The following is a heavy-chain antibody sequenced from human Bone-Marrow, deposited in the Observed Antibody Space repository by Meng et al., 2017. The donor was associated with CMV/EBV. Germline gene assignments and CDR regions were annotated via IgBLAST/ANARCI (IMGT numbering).Heavy chain of an antibody. Sequence: GESLKISCEASGLTFIGFWMSWVRQAPGKELEWVANIKEDGSEKHYVDAVKGRFTISRDNAKNSLYLQMNSLRVEDTAVYYCARGPLRAAAGLYWGQGTLVTVSS. V-gene: IGHV3-7*01. CDR2: IKEDGSEK. J-gene: IGHJ4*02. D-gene: IGHD6-13*01. CDR1: GLTFIGFW. CDR3: ARGPLRAAAGLY.